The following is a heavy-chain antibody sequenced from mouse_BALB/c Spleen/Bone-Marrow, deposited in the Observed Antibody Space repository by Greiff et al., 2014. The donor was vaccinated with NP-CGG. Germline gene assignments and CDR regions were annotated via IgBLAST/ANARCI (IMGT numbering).Heavy chain of an antibody. J-gene: IGHJ2*01. V-gene: IGHV5-12-2*01. CDR2: ISTGGGST. D-gene: IGHD1-1*01. CDR3: ARHGGSRGYYFDY. CDR1: GFTFSSYT. Sequence: EVQLVESGGGLVQPGGSLKLSCAASGFTFSSYTMSWVRQTPEKRLEWVAYISTGGGSTYYPDTVKGRFTISRDNAKNTLYLQMSMLKSEDTAMYYCARHGGSRGYYFDYWGQGTTLTVSS.